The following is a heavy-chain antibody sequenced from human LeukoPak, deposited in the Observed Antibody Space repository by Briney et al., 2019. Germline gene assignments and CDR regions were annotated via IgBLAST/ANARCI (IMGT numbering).Heavy chain of an antibody. J-gene: IGHJ3*02. CDR3: ARGVVVLHWRDAFDI. CDR2: VRVNGRST. V-gene: IGHV3-23*01. CDR1: GFTFSTYD. Sequence: AGGSLRLSCTASGFTFSTYDMSWVRQAPGKGLEWVSTVRVNGRSTFYADSVKGRFTISRDNSKNTLYLQMNSLRAEDTAVYYCARGVVVLHWRDAFDIWGQGTMVTVSS. D-gene: IGHD2-21*01.